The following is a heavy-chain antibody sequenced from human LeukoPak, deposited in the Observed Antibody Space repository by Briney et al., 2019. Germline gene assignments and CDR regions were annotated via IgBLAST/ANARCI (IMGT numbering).Heavy chain of an antibody. D-gene: IGHD6-6*01. Sequence: ASVKVSCKASGYTFTDYYIHWVRQAPGQGLEWMGWINPNSGGANYAQKFQGRVTMTRDTSISTAYLELRRLRSEDTAVYYCARGSYSSSFTSFDYWGQGTLVTVPS. CDR1: GYTFTDYY. CDR2: INPNSGGA. V-gene: IGHV1-2*02. CDR3: ARGSYSSSFTSFDY. J-gene: IGHJ4*02.